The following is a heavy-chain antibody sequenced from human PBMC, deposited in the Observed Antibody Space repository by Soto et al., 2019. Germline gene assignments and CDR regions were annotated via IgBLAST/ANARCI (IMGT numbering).Heavy chain of an antibody. CDR1: GDTVSSNSVA. V-gene: IGHV6-1*01. CDR2: TYYRSRWYS. Sequence: SQTLSLTCVGSGDTVSSNSVAWNWVRQSPSRGLEWLGRTYYRSRWYSGYAVSVRSRIDINADTSKNQVSLQLNSVTPEDTAVYYCARSEEDSDYYYGMDVWGQGTTVTVSS. CDR3: ARSEEDSDYYYGMDV. D-gene: IGHD2-15*01. J-gene: IGHJ6*02.